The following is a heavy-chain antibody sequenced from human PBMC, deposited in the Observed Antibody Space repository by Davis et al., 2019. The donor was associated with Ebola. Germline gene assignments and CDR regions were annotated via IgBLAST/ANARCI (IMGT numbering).Heavy chain of an antibody. V-gene: IGHV3-21*01. CDR1: GFTFFSSYS. J-gene: IGHJ6*02. D-gene: IGHD6-13*01. CDR2: ISSSSSYI. CDR3: ARDDQQQLGMDV. Sequence: GESLKISGAASGFTFFSSYSMNWVRQAPGKGLEWVSCISSSSSYIYYADSVKGRFTISRDNAKNSLYLQMNSLRAEDTAVYYCARDDQQQLGMDVWGQGTTVTVSS.